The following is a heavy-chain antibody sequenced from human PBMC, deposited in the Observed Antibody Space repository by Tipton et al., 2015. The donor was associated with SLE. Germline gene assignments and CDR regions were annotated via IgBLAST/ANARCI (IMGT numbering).Heavy chain of an antibody. J-gene: IGHJ4*02. D-gene: IGHD6-19*01. Sequence: GLVKPSETLFLTCTVSGGSVLSYCWSWIRQHPGKGLEWIGSIYYSGSTYYNPPLKSRVTISVDTSHNRFSLRLSSVTAADTAVYYCARRELGGYNSGWHYFDYWGQGTLVTVSS. V-gene: IGHV4-59*02. CDR3: ARRELGGYNSGWHYFDY. CDR2: IYYSGST. CDR1: GGSVLSYC.